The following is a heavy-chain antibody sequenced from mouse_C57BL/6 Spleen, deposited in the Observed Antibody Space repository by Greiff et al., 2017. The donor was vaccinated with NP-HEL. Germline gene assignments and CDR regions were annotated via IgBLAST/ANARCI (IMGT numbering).Heavy chain of an antibody. CDR3: ADYSV. CDR1: GYTFTSYW. V-gene: IGHV1-50*01. D-gene: IGHD2-13*01. Sequence: QVQLQQPGAELVKPGASVKLSCKASGYTFTSYWMQWVKQRPGQGLEWIGEIDPSDSYTNYNQKFKGKATLTVDTSSSTAYMQLSSLTSEDSAVYYCADYSVWGQGTLVTVSA. J-gene: IGHJ3*01. CDR2: IDPSDSYT.